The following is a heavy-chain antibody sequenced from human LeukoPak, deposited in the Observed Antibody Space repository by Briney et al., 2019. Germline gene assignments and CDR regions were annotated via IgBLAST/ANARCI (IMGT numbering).Heavy chain of an antibody. CDR3: ARAIFGVVGGDFDY. V-gene: IGHV4-34*01. J-gene: IGHJ4*02. D-gene: IGHD3-3*01. Sequence: SETLSLTCAVYGGSFSGYYWSWIRQPPGKGLEWIGEINHSGSTNYNPSLKSRVTISVDTSKNQFSLKLSSVTAADTAVYYCARAIFGVVGGDFDYWGQGTLATVSS. CDR2: INHSGST. CDR1: GGSFSGYY.